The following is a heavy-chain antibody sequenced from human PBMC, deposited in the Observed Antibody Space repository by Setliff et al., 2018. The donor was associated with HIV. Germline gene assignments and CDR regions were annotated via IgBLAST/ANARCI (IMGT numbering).Heavy chain of an antibody. CDR1: GSTFSSYA. CDR2: ISSNGGST. Sequence: PGGSLRLSCSASGSTFSSYAMHWVRQAPGKGLEYVSAISSNGGSTYYADSVKGRFTISRDNSKNTLYLQMSSLRAEDTAVYYCVKDKRYSSSWFDYWGQGTLVTVSS. CDR3: VKDKRYSSSWFDY. D-gene: IGHD6-13*01. V-gene: IGHV3-64D*09. J-gene: IGHJ4*02.